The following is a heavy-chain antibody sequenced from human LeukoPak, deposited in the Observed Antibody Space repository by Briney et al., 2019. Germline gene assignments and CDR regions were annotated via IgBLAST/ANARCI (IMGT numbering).Heavy chain of an antibody. D-gene: IGHD3-3*01. Sequence: SVKVSCKASGGTFSSYVISWVRQAPGQGLEWMGGIIPIFGTANYAQKFQGRVTITTDESTSTAYMELSSLRSEDTAVYYCARDNYYDFWSGYPNAGSVWGKGTTVTVSS. J-gene: IGHJ6*04. CDR1: GGTFSSYV. CDR3: ARDNYYDFWSGYPNAGSV. V-gene: IGHV1-69*05. CDR2: IIPIFGTA.